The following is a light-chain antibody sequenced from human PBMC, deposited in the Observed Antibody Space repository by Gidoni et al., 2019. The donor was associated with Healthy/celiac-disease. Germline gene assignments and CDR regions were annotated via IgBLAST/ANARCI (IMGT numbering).Light chain of an antibody. CDR3: QQRSNWLALT. Sequence: EIVLTQSPATLSLSPGERATLSCRASQSVSSYLAWYQQKPGQAPRLLIYDASNRATGIPAGFSGSGSGTDFTLTSSSLEPEDFAVYYCQQRSNWLALTFGGGTKVEIK. CDR1: QSVSSY. CDR2: DAS. J-gene: IGKJ4*01. V-gene: IGKV3-11*01.